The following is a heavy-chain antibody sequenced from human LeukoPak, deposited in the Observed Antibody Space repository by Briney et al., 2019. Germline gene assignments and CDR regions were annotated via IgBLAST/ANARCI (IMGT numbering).Heavy chain of an antibody. Sequence: GGSMRLSCAASGLTFSNYWVHWVRQAAGKGLVWVSRINRDGSTTKYADSVKGRSTVSRDNAKHTLNLQMNSLRAEDTAVYYCARDKKSGESSEIDYWGQGTLVTVSS. CDR3: ARDKKSGESSEIDY. J-gene: IGHJ4*02. V-gene: IGHV3-74*03. CDR2: INRDGSTT. CDR1: GLTFSNYW. D-gene: IGHD3-10*01.